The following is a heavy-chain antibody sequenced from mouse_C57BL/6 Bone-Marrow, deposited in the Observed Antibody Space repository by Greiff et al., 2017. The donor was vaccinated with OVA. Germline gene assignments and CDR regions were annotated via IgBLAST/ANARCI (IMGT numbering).Heavy chain of an antibody. CDR3: ARSGKLRPFAY. Sequence: VQRVESGPELVKPGASVKISCKASGYAFSSYWMNWVKQRPGKGLEWIGRIYPGDGDTNYNGKFKSKTTLTANKSSSTAYMQLSSLTSEDSAVYFCARSGKLRPFAYWGQGTLVTVSA. V-gene: IGHV1-82*01. CDR1: GYAFSSYW. J-gene: IGHJ3*01. CDR2: IYPGDGDT. D-gene: IGHD3-2*02.